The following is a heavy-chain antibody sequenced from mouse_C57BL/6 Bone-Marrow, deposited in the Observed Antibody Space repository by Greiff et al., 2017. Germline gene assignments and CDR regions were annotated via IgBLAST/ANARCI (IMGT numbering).Heavy chain of an antibody. CDR1: GYTFTSYW. CDR2: INPSNGGT. D-gene: IGHD2-5*01. J-gene: IGHJ1*03. Sequence: VQLQESGTDLVKPGASVKLSCKASGYTFTSYWMHWVKQRPGQGLEWIGNINPSNGGTNYNEKFKSKATLTVDKSSSTAYMQLSSLTSEDSAVYYCAGDSKGSYWYFDVWGTGTTVTVSS. V-gene: IGHV1-53*01. CDR3: AGDSKGSYWYFDV.